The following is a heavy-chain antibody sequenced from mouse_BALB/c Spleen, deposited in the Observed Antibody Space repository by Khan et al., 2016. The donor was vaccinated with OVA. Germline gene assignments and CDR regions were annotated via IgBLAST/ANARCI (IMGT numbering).Heavy chain of an antibody. D-gene: IGHD1-2*01. CDR3: ARRNYFGYTCAY. CDR1: GYTFTDYY. Sequence: QVQLKQSGAELARPGASVKLSCKASGYTFTDYYINWVKLRTGQGLEWIGEISPGSGDTYYNERFTGKATLTADKSSSTAYMQLSSRTSEASAVYFCARRNYFGYTCAYWGQGTLVTVSA. J-gene: IGHJ3*01. CDR2: ISPGSGDT. V-gene: IGHV1-77*01.